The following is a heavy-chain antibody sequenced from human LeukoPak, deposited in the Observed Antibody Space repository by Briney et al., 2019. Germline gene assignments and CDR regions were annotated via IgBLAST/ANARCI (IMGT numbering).Heavy chain of an antibody. D-gene: IGHD2-2*01. CDR2: INWSGTSA. CDR1: GFTFNDYA. V-gene: IGHV3-20*01. Sequence: PGGSLRLSCAVSGFTFNDYAMIWGRHRPGRGLEWVSSINWSGTSADYADSVKARFTISRDNAKNSLYLQMNSLRGEDTAFYHCARGLADCSSSSFLPYGVDVWGQGTTVTVSS. J-gene: IGHJ6*02. CDR3: ARGLADCSSSSFLPYGVDV.